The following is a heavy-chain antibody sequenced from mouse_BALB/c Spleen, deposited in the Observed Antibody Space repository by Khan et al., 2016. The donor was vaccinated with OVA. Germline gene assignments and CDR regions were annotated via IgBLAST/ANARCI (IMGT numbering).Heavy chain of an antibody. V-gene: IGHV9-3-1*01. D-gene: IGHD4-1*02. CDR3: ARSNSYWYFDV. CDR2: INTYTGQP. Sequence: QIQLVQSGPELKKPGETVKISCTASGYTFTNYGMNWVKQAPGKGLKWMGWINTYTGQPTYPDEFKGRFAFSVETSASTAYLQINNLNNEDTATYFCARSNSYWYFDVWGAGTTVIVSS. CDR1: GYTFTNYG. J-gene: IGHJ1*01.